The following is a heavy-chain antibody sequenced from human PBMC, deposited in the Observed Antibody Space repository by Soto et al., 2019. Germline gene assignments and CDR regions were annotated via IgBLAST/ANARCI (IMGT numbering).Heavy chain of an antibody. CDR2: ISSSSSTI. CDR1: GFTFSSYS. Sequence: PGGSLRLSCAASGFTFSSYSMNWVRQAPGKGLEWVSYISSSSSTIDYADSVKGRFTISRDNAKNSLYLQMNSLRAEDTAVYYCARDHIVPAAMRPYYYYYMDVWGKGTTVTVSS. J-gene: IGHJ6*03. V-gene: IGHV3-48*01. CDR3: ARDHIVPAAMRPYYYYYMDV. D-gene: IGHD2-2*01.